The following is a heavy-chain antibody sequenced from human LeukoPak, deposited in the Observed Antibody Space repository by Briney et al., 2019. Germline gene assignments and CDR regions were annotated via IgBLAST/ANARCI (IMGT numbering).Heavy chain of an antibody. D-gene: IGHD6-13*01. CDR2: IYYSGST. J-gene: IGHJ4*02. Sequence: SETLSLTCTVSGGTINSYYWSWIRQPPGKGLEWIGYIYYSGSTNYNPSLKSRVTISVDTSKNQFSLKLSSVTAADTAVYYCARHPSAAAKLLFDYWGQGTLVTVSS. V-gene: IGHV4-59*08. CDR3: ARHPSAAAKLLFDY. CDR1: GGTINSYY.